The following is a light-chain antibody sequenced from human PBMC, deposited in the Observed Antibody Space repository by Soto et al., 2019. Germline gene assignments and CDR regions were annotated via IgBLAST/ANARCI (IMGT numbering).Light chain of an antibody. CDR3: CSYAGSYSWV. V-gene: IGLV2-11*01. J-gene: IGLJ3*02. CDR1: STDVGAYNY. Sequence: QSALTQPRSVSGSPGQSVTISCTGTSTDVGAYNYVSWYQQYPGEAPKLMIYDVTYRPSGVPDRFSGSKSGNTASLTISGLQVEDDADYYCCSYAGSYSWVFGGGTKLTVL. CDR2: DVT.